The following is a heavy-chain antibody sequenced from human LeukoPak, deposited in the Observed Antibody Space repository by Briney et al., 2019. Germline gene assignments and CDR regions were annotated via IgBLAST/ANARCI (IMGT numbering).Heavy chain of an antibody. Sequence: PSETLSLTCTVSGGSISSSSYYWGWIRQPPGKGLEWIGSIYYSGSTYYNPSLKSRVTISVDTSKNQFSLKLSSVTAADTAVYYCARARFDWLLHYWGQGTLVTVSS. CDR1: GGSISSSSYY. J-gene: IGHJ4*02. CDR2: IYYSGST. CDR3: ARARFDWLLHY. D-gene: IGHD3-9*01. V-gene: IGHV4-39*07.